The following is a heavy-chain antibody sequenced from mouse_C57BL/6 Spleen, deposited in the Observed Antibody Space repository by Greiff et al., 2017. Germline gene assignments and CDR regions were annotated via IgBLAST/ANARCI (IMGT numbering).Heavy chain of an antibody. CDR1: GYTFTDYY. Sequence: VQLQQSGPELVKPGASVKISCKASGYTFTDYYMNWVKQSHGKSLEWIGDINPNNGGTSYNQKFKGKATLTVDKSSSTAYMELRSLTSEDSAVYYCARYLLSMDYWGKGTSVTVSS. V-gene: IGHV1-26*01. D-gene: IGHD6-5*01. CDR3: ARYLLSMDY. J-gene: IGHJ4*01. CDR2: INPNNGGT.